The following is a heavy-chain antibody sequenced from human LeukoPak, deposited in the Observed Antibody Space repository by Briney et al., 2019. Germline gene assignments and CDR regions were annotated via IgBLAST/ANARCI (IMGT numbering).Heavy chain of an antibody. J-gene: IGHJ4*02. CDR3: ARDGYDFWSGYSIDY. D-gene: IGHD3-3*01. V-gene: IGHV3-20*04. Sequence: GGSLRLSCAASGFTFDDYGMSWVRQAPGKGLEWVSGINWNGGSTGYADSVKGRFTISRDNAKSSLYLQMNSLRAEDTALYYCARDGYDFWSGYSIDYWGQGTLVTVSS. CDR1: GFTFDDYG. CDR2: INWNGGST.